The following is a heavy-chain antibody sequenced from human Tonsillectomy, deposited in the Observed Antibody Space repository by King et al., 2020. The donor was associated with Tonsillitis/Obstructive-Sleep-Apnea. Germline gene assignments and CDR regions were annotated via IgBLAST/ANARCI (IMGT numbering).Heavy chain of an antibody. CDR2: INTKTGNP. Sequence: QLVQSGSELKKPGASVKVSCKSAGYTFTSYAMNWVRQAPGQGLEWMGWINTKTGNPTYAQGFTGRFVFSLDTSVSTAYLQISSLKAEDTAVYYCARDLVSSNYDLIDGYWGQGTLVTVSS. D-gene: IGHD4-11*01. V-gene: IGHV7-4-1*02. CDR1: GYTFTSYA. CDR3: ARDLVSSNYDLIDGY. J-gene: IGHJ4*02.